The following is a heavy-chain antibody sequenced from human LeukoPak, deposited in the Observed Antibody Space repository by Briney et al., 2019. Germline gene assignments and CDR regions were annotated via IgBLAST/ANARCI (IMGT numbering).Heavy chain of an antibody. Sequence: GGSLRLSCAASQFTFSDFPMYWVRQAPGKGLEWVSAIGASDGSTYYTDSLKGRFTISRDNSKDTLYLQMNNLRAEDTALYYCARDSIVATINYWGQGTLVTVSS. V-gene: IGHV3-23*01. CDR1: QFTFSDFP. CDR2: IGASDGST. J-gene: IGHJ4*02. CDR3: ARDSIVATINY. D-gene: IGHD5-12*01.